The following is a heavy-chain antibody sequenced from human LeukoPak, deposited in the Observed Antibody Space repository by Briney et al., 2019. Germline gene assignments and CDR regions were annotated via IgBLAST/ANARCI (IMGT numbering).Heavy chain of an antibody. Sequence: PSETLSLTCTVSGGSISSYYWSWIRQPPGKGLEWIGYIYYRGSTNYNPSLKSRVTISVDTSKNQFSLKLSSVTAADTAVYYCAREDCGGDCSFDYWGQGTLVTVSS. CDR1: GGSISSYY. J-gene: IGHJ4*02. CDR2: IYYRGST. CDR3: AREDCGGDCSFDY. V-gene: IGHV4-59*01. D-gene: IGHD2-21*02.